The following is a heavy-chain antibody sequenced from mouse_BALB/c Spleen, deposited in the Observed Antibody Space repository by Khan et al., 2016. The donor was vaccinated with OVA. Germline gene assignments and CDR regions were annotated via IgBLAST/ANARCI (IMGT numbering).Heavy chain of an antibody. Sequence: QVQLQQSGAELVKPGASVKLSCKASGYTFTSYQMYWVKQRPGQGLEWIGEINPNNGGTNFNEKFKSKATLTVDKSSSTAFMQLSSLTSEDSTVYYCIRGSYGEFAYWGQGTLVTVSA. D-gene: IGHD1-1*01. CDR2: INPNNGGT. CDR3: IRGSYGEFAY. V-gene: IGHV1S81*02. CDR1: GYTFTSYQ. J-gene: IGHJ3*01.